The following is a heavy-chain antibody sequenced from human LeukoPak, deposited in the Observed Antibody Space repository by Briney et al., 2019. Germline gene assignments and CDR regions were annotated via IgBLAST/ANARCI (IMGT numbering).Heavy chain of an antibody. D-gene: IGHD3-16*01. CDR1: GLTFTTYW. V-gene: IGHV3-7*01. Sequence: QAGGSLRLSCAASGLTFTTYWMTWVRQAPGRGLEWVANIKEDGSAKYYVDSVKGRFTISRDNAKNSLFLQMNSLRVEDTAVYYCARELRLGEFTFGYWGQGTLVTVSS. CDR2: IKEDGSAK. J-gene: IGHJ4*02. CDR3: ARELRLGEFTFGY.